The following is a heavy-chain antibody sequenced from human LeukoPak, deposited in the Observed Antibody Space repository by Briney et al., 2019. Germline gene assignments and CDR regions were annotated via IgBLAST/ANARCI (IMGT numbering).Heavy chain of an antibody. CDR2: INPNSGGT. CDR1: GYTFTSYY. J-gene: IGHJ6*03. V-gene: IGHV1-2*02. D-gene: IGHD6-13*01. Sequence: GASVKVSCKASGYTFTSYYMHWVRQAPGQGLEWMGWINPNSGGTNYAQKFQGRVTMTRDTSISTAYMELSRLRSDDTAVYYCARARIAAAGKGGNYMDVWGKGTTVTVSS. CDR3: ARARIAAAGKGGNYMDV.